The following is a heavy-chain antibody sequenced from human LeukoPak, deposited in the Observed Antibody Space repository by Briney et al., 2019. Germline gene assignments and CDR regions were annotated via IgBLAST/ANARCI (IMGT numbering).Heavy chain of an antibody. V-gene: IGHV3-23*01. J-gene: IGHJ4*02. CDR1: KFTFSKYV. Sequence: GGSLRLSCAASKFTFSKYVMRWVRQAPGKGLEWVSTISESADSTYYADSVKGRFTISRDNSKNTLYLQMNSLRAEDTAVYYCAKDLLGQWPTVFDYWGQGTLVTVSS. D-gene: IGHD6-19*01. CDR3: AKDLLGQWPTVFDY. CDR2: ISESADST.